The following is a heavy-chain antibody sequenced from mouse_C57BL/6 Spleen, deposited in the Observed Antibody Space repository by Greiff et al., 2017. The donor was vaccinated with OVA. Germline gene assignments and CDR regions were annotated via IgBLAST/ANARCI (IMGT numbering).Heavy chain of an antibody. D-gene: IGHD1-1*01. CDR3: ARVAYYYGSRHFDV. V-gene: IGHV1-64*01. CDR1: GYTFTSYW. CDR2: IHPNSGST. Sequence: VQLQQPGAELVKPGASVKLSCKASGYTFTSYWMHWVKQRPGQGLEWIGMIHPNSGSTNYNEKFKSKATLTVDKSSSTAYMQLSSLTSEDSAVYYCARVAYYYGSRHFDVWGTGTTVTVSS. J-gene: IGHJ1*03.